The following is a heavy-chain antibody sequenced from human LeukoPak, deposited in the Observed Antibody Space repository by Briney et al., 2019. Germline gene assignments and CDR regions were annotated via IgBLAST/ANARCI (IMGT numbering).Heavy chain of an antibody. Sequence: GGSLRLSCAASGFTFSSYSMNWVRQAPGKGLEWVSSISNSSSYIYYADSVKGRFIISRDNAKNSLYLQMTSLRAEDTAVYDCARDQIGYGSGAHMDVWGKGTTVTISS. V-gene: IGHV3-21*04. J-gene: IGHJ6*03. CDR2: ISNSSSYI. D-gene: IGHD3-10*01. CDR1: GFTFSSYS. CDR3: ARDQIGYGSGAHMDV.